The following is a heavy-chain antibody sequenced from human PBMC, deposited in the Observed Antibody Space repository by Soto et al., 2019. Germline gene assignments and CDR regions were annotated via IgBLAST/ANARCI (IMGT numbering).Heavy chain of an antibody. J-gene: IGHJ4*02. CDR3: ARWSYLDY. D-gene: IGHD3-3*01. Sequence: PGGSLRLSCVDSGFSFGSYALTWVRQAPGKGLEWVSTISGSDGKTFYADAVKGRFSISRDISQSTLYLQMNSLRADDTAIYYCARWSYLDYWGQGTRVTVSS. V-gene: IGHV3-23*01. CDR1: GFSFGSYA. CDR2: ISGSDGKT.